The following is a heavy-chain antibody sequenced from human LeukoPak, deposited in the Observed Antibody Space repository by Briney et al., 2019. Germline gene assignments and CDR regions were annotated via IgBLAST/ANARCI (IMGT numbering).Heavy chain of an antibody. CDR3: ATDLFPNIVVVTAN. CDR1: GYTLTELS. D-gene: IGHD2-21*02. J-gene: IGHJ4*02. Sequence: GASVKVSCKVPGYTLTELSMHWVRRAPGKGLEWMGGFDPEDGETIYAQKFQGRVTMTEDTSTDTAYMELSSLRSEDTAVYYCATDLFPNIVVVTANWGQGTLVTVSS. V-gene: IGHV1-24*01. CDR2: FDPEDGET.